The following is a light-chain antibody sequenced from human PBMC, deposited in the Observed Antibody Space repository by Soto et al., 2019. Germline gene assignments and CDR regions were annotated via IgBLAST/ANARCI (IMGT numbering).Light chain of an antibody. J-gene: IGLJ2*01. CDR2: GNS. CDR3: QSYDSSLSGSV. V-gene: IGLV1-40*01. Sequence: QSVLTQPPSVSGAPGQRVTISCTGSSSNIGAGFDVHWYQHLPGTAPKLLIYGNSNRPSGVPDRFSGSKSGTSASLAITGIQAEDEADYYCQSYDSSLSGSVFGGGTKVTVL. CDR1: SSNIGAGFD.